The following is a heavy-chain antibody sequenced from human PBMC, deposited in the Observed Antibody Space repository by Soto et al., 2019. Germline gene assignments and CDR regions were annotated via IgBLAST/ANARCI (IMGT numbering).Heavy chain of an antibody. CDR1: GFTFSSYA. J-gene: IGHJ2*01. Sequence: EVQLLESGGGLVQPGGSLRLSCAASGFTFSSYAMSWVRQAPGKGLEWVSAISGSGASTYYANSVQGRFTISRDNSKNTLYLQMNSLRAEDTAVYDCAKVLGSSGWVYWYFDLWGRGTLVTVSS. CDR2: ISGSGAST. D-gene: IGHD6-19*01. CDR3: AKVLGSSGWVYWYFDL. V-gene: IGHV3-23*01.